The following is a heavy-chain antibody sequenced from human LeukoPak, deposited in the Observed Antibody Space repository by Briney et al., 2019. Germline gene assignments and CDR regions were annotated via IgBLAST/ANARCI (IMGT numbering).Heavy chain of an antibody. CDR1: GFTFSSYG. D-gene: IGHD3-22*01. J-gene: IGHJ4*02. CDR2: ISGTGGNT. CDR3: AKARYYYDSSGYEGYYFDY. Sequence: GGSLRLSCAASGFTFSSYGLSWVRQAPGKGLEWVSAISGTGGNTYYADSVKGRFTISRDNSKNTLYLQMNSLRAEDTAVYFCAKARYYYDSSGYEGYYFDYWGQGTLVTVSS. V-gene: IGHV3-23*01.